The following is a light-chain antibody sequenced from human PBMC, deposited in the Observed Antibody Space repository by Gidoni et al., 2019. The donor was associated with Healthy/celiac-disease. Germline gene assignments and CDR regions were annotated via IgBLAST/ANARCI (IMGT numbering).Light chain of an antibody. V-gene: IGKV3-11*01. CDR3: QQRSNWPPKCS. CDR2: DAS. Sequence: EIVLTQSPATLSLSPGERATLSCRASQSVSSYLAWYQQKPGQAPRLLIYDASNRATGLPARFSGSGSGTDFTLTISSLEPEDFEVYYCQQRSNWPPKCSFGQGTKLEIK. CDR1: QSVSSY. J-gene: IGKJ2*04.